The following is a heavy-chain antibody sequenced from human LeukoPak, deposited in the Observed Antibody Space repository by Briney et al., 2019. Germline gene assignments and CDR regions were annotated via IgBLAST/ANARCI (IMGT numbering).Heavy chain of an antibody. Sequence: GGSLRLSCAASGFTFSSYAMGWVRQAPGKGLEWVSAISGSAGTTYYADSVKGRFTISRDNSKNTLFLQMNSLRAEDTAAHYCAKNYYGSGSSSLDYWGQGTLVTVSS. CDR1: GFTFSSYA. V-gene: IGHV3-23*01. D-gene: IGHD3-10*01. J-gene: IGHJ4*02. CDR3: AKNYYGSGSSSLDY. CDR2: ISGSAGTT.